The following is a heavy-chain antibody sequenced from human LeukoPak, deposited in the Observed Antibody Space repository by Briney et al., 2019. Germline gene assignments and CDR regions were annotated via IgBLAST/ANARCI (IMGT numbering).Heavy chain of an antibody. D-gene: IGHD2-21*02. V-gene: IGHV3-66*01. Sequence: GGSLRLSCAASGFTFSSYSMNWVRQAPGKGLEWVSVIYSGGSTYYADSVKGRFTISRDNSKNTLYLQMNSLRAEDTAVYYCARDRGVTAFDIWGQGTMVTVSS. CDR3: ARDRGVTAFDI. CDR1: GFTFSSYS. CDR2: IYSGGST. J-gene: IGHJ3*02.